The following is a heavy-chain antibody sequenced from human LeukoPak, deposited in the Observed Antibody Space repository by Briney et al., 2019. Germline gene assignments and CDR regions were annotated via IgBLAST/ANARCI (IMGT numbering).Heavy chain of an antibody. Sequence: SGGSLRLSCAASGFTFSDHAMHWVHHATGKGLEWVSAVGIAADTFYPGSVKGRFTISRENAKNSLYLQMNSLRVEDTAVYYCVRQKKSHGNFDYWGQGTLVTVSS. J-gene: IGHJ4*02. CDR2: VGIAADT. D-gene: IGHD1-26*01. CDR1: GFTFSDHA. CDR3: VRQKKSHGNFDY. V-gene: IGHV3-13*01.